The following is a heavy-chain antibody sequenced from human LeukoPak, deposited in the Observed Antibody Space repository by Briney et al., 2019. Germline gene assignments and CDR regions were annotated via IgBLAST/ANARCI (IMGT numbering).Heavy chain of an antibody. CDR3: ATAVLYGGNDFDY. CDR2: INPNSGVT. Sequence: ASVKVSCKASGYTFTGYYMHWVRQAPGQGLEWMGWINPNSGVTKFAQRFQGRVTMTRDTSTSTAYLGLSSLRSDDTAVYYCATAVLYGGNDFDYWGQGTLVTVSS. CDR1: GYTFTGYY. D-gene: IGHD5-12*01. J-gene: IGHJ4*02. V-gene: IGHV1-2*02.